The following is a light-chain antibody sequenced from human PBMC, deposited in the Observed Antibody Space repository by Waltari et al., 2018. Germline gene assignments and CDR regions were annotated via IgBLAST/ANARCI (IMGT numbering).Light chain of an antibody. CDR1: SSDVGGYSF. V-gene: IGLV2-14*03. CDR2: DVS. J-gene: IGLJ3*02. Sequence: QSALTQPASVSGSPGQSITIPCTGTSSDVGGYSFVSWYQQPPGKAPKLMIYDVSKRPSGISNRFSGSKSGNTASLTISGLQTEDEADYFCSTYTTSSALLFGGGTRLTVL. CDR3: STYTTSSALL.